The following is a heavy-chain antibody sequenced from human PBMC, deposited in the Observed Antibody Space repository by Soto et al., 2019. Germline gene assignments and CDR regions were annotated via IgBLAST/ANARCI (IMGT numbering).Heavy chain of an antibody. CDR1: GFTFSSYA. Sequence: GGSLRLSCAASGFTFSSYAMSWVRQAPGKGLEWVSAISGSGGSTYYADSVKGRFTISRDNSKNTLYLQMNSLRAEDAAVYYCAKDEYYYESSGYSDAFDIWGQGTMVTVSS. V-gene: IGHV3-23*01. D-gene: IGHD3-22*01. CDR2: ISGSGGST. CDR3: AKDEYYYESSGYSDAFDI. J-gene: IGHJ3*02.